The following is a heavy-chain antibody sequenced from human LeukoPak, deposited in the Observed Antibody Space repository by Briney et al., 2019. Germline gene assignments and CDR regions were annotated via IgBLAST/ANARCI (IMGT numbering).Heavy chain of an antibody. CDR3: ARDHAGDPNWFDP. CDR2: IKQDGSEK. V-gene: IGHV3-7*01. D-gene: IGHD7-27*01. Sequence: GGSLRLSCAASGYTFGDYGMSWVRQAPGKGLEWVANIKQDGSEKYYVDSVKGRFTISRDNAKNSLYLQMNSLRAEDTAVYYCARDHAGDPNWFDPWGQGTLVTVSS. J-gene: IGHJ5*02. CDR1: GYTFGDYG.